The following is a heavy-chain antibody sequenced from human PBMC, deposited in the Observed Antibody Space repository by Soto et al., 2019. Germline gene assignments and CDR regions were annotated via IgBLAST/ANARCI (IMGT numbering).Heavy chain of an antibody. CDR3: AKGVVPAAAYEGPRYYGMDV. V-gene: IGHV3-30*18. J-gene: IGHJ6*02. CDR1: GFTFSTYG. Sequence: HPGGSLRLSCAASGFTFSTYGMHWVRQAPGEGLEWVAVISYDGSNEYYADSVKGRFTISRDNSKNTLYLQMNSLRAEDTAVYYCAKGVVPAAAYEGPRYYGMDVWGQGTTVTVSS. CDR2: ISYDGSNE. D-gene: IGHD2-2*01.